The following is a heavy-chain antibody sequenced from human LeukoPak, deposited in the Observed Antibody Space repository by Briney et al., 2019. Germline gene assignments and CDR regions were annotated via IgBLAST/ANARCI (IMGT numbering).Heavy chain of an antibody. D-gene: IGHD6-19*01. Sequence: SETLSLTCTVSSDFLSSVTDYWAWIRQPPGKELEWIASGDYSGGTYYNPSLESRVAISADMSKNQISLKLSAVTAADSALYYCARERGEEYSSGWYKTNFFDTWGQGTRVTVSS. CDR1: SDFLSSVTDY. CDR3: ARERGEEYSSGWYKTNFFDT. V-gene: IGHV4-39*07. CDR2: GDYSGGT. J-gene: IGHJ4*02.